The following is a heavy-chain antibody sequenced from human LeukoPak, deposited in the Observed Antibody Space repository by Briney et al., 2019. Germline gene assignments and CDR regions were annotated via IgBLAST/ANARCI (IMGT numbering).Heavy chain of an antibody. CDR1: GGSISSSSYY. V-gene: IGHV4-39*07. J-gene: IGHJ4*02. Sequence: PSETLSLTCTVSGGSISSSSYYWGWIRQPPGKGLEWIGEINHSGSTNYNPSLKSRVTISVDTSKNQFSLKLSSVTAADTAVYYCARERIELTGYFDYWGQGTLVTVSS. CDR2: INHSGST. CDR3: ARERIELTGYFDY. D-gene: IGHD7-27*01.